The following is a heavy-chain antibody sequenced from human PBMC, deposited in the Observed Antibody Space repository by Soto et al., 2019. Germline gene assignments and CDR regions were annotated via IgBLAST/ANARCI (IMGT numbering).Heavy chain of an antibody. CDR2: IWYDGSNK. CDR1: GFTFSSYG. V-gene: IGHV3-33*01. Sequence: ESGGGVVQPGRSLRLSCAASGFTFSSYGMHWVRQAPGKGLEWVAVIWYDGSNKYYADSVKGRFTISRDNSKNTLYLQMNSLRAEDTAVYYCARDGAVVPATIWRGAYYYYMDVWGKGTTVTVSS. J-gene: IGHJ6*03. D-gene: IGHD5-12*01. CDR3: ARDGAVVPATIWRGAYYYYMDV.